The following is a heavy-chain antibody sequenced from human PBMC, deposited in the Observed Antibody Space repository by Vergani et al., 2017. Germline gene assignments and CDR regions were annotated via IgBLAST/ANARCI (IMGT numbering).Heavy chain of an antibody. CDR1: GFTFTSHS. CDR3: AKEESSTSYCNGY. D-gene: IGHD2-2*01. V-gene: IGHV3-21*06. Sequence: EVQLVESGGGLVQPGGSLRLSCAASGFTFTSHSMNWVRQAPGKGLEWVSSISSSSRYIYYSDSVKGRFTISRNNAKNSLYLQMNSLRAEDTAGYYCAKEESSTSYCNGYWGQGTLVTV. CDR2: ISSSSRYI. J-gene: IGHJ4*02.